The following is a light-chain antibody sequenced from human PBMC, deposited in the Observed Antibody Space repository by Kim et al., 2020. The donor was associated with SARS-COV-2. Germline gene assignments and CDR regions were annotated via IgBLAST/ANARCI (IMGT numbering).Light chain of an antibody. J-gene: IGKJ5*01. CDR3: QQYSDWSPIT. V-gene: IGKV3-15*01. CDR2: GAS. Sequence: EIVMTQSPATLSVSPGERVTLSCRASQSISSNLAWYQQKPGQAPRLLISGASTRATNIPSRFSGSGSGREFTLTITTLQSEDFAIYYCQQYSDWSPITFGRGKRL. CDR1: QSISSN.